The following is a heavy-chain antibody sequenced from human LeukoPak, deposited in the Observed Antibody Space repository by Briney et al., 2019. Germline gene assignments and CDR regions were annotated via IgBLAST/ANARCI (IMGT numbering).Heavy chain of an antibody. CDR3: ARGYSSSYRIDY. J-gene: IGHJ4*02. Sequence: GGSLRLSCVASGFTFSAYSMNWVRQAPGKGLEWVSYISTSSVNIYYADSVKGRFTISRDNAKNSLYLQMNSLRAEDTAVYYCARGYSSSYRIDYWGQGTLVTVSS. V-gene: IGHV3-48*04. CDR2: ISTSSVNI. D-gene: IGHD6-6*01. CDR1: GFTFSAYS.